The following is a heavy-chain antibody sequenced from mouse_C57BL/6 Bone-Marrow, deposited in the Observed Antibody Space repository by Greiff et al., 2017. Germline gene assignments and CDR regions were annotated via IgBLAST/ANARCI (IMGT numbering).Heavy chain of an antibody. Sequence: EVQLVESEGGLVQPGSSMKLSCTASGFTFSDYYMAWVRQVPEKGLEWVANINYDGSSTYYLDSLKSRFIISRDNAKNILYLQMSSLKSEDTATYYCARERYYGSRYFDVWGTGTTVTVSS. V-gene: IGHV5-16*01. CDR3: ARERYYGSRYFDV. J-gene: IGHJ1*03. CDR1: GFTFSDYY. CDR2: INYDGSST. D-gene: IGHD1-1*01.